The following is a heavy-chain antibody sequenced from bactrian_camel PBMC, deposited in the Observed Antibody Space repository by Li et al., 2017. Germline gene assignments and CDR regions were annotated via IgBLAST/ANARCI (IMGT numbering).Heavy chain of an antibody. CDR1: LPDGYPSERC. CDR3: AAEAEWRQKRAVQGAYCTSAQEDLFPY. J-gene: IGHJ4*01. V-gene: IGHV3S68*01. Sequence: HVQLVESGGGAVQAGDSLRLSCVVSLPDGYPSERCVGWFRRTPGKEREWGRVSEREWVASISTSDSKTQYADAVKGRFIISKHDAKNTLFLQMNSLKPEDTAMYYCAAEAEWRQKRAVQGAYCTSAQEDLFPYWGQGTQVTVS. D-gene: IGHD2*01. CDR2: ISTSDSKT.